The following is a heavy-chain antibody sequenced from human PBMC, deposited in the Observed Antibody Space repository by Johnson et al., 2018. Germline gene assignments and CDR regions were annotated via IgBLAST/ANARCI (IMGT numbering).Heavy chain of an antibody. CDR1: GGSFSGYY. CDR2: INHSGST. CDR3: AKTWTPLLTLDAFDI. V-gene: IGHV4-34*01. J-gene: IGHJ3*02. D-gene: IGHD3/OR15-3a*01. Sequence: QVQLQQWGAGLLKHSETLSLTCAVYGGSFSGYYWSWIRQPPGKGLAWIGEINHSGSTNYNPSLKSRVTISVDTSKKQFSLKLSSVTAADTAVYYWAKTWTPLLTLDAFDIWGQGTMVTVSS.